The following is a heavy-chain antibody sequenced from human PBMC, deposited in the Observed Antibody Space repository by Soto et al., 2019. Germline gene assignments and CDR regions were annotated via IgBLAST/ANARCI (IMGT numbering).Heavy chain of an antibody. CDR2: INPNSGGT. J-gene: IGHJ3*02. Sequence: ASVKVSCKASGYTFTGYYMHWVRQAPGQGLEWMGWINPNSGGTNYAQKFQGRVTMTRDTSISPAYMELSRLRSDDTAVYYCARGGNDFWSGYYSFDIWGQGTMVTVSS. CDR3: ARGGNDFWSGYYSFDI. V-gene: IGHV1-2*02. D-gene: IGHD3-3*01. CDR1: GYTFTGYY.